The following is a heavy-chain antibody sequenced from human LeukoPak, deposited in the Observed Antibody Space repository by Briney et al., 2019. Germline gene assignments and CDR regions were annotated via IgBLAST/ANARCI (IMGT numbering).Heavy chain of an antibody. Sequence: KSGGSLRLSCAASGFTFSSYWMNWVRQAPGKGLEWVSSISSSSSYIYYADSVKGRFTISRDNAKNSLYLQMNSLRAEDTAVYYCAELGITMIGGVWGKGTTVTISS. CDR2: ISSSSSYI. V-gene: IGHV3-21*01. CDR1: GFTFSSYW. D-gene: IGHD3-10*02. CDR3: AELGITMIGGV. J-gene: IGHJ6*04.